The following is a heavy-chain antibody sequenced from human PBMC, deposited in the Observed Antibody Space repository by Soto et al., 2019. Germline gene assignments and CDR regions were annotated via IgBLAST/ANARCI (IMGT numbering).Heavy chain of an antibody. CDR2: IYYSGST. Sequence: SETLSLTCTVSGGSISSYYWSWIRQPPGKGLEWIGYIYYSGSTNYNPSLKSRVTISVDTSKNQFSLKLGSVTAADTAVYYCARRFYGDYPFDYWGQGTLVTVSS. CDR1: GGSISSYY. J-gene: IGHJ4*02. D-gene: IGHD4-17*01. CDR3: ARRFYGDYPFDY. V-gene: IGHV4-59*08.